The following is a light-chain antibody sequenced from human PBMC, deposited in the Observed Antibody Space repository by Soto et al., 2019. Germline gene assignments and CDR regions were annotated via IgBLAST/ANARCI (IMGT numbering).Light chain of an antibody. CDR1: DIGSKS. Sequence: SYELTQPPSVSVAPGQTARITYGGDDIGSKSVHWYQQKPGQAPILAVYDDFDRPSGIPERFSGSNSGNTATLTISRVEAGDEADYCCQVWDSSSERYVFGRDQGHRP. V-gene: IGLV3-21*02. CDR2: DDF. CDR3: QVWDSSSERYV. J-gene: IGLJ1*01.